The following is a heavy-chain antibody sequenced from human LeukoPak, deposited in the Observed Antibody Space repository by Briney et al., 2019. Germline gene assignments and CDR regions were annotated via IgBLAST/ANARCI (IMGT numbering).Heavy chain of an antibody. CDR3: ARERDGRFFDY. D-gene: IGHD5-24*01. J-gene: IGHJ4*02. CDR2: INQDGSEK. CDR1: GLTFRSYW. V-gene: IGHV3-7*01. Sequence: GGSLRLACAVSGLTFRSYWMSWVRQAPGKGLEWVANINQDGSEKYFVDSVKGRFTISRDNAKNSLHLQMNTLRAEDTAVYYCARERDGRFFDYWGQGTLVTVSS.